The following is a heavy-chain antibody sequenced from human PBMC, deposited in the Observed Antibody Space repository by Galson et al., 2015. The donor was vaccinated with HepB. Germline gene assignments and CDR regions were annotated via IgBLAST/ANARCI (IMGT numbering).Heavy chain of an antibody. CDR2: IKQDGSEK. D-gene: IGHD1-14*01. CDR1: DFTFSRYW. J-gene: IGHJ4*02. Sequence: SLRLSCAASDFTFSRYWMSWVRQAPGKGLEWVANIKQDGSEKYYLDSVRGRFTISRDNAKNSVYLQMNSLRAEDTAVYYCASQSSIWGADRTNFDYWGQGALVTVSS. CDR3: ASQSSIWGADRTNFDY. V-gene: IGHV3-7*01.